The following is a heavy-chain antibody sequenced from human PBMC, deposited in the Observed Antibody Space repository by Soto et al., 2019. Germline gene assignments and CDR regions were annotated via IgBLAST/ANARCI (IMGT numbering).Heavy chain of an antibody. CDR1: GGTFSSYA. CDR2: IIPIFGTA. CDR3: ARRGMIVVRPNYYYYGMDV. V-gene: IGHV1-69*13. J-gene: IGHJ6*02. D-gene: IGHD3-22*01. Sequence: GASVKVSCKASGGTFSSYAISWVRQAPGQGLEWMGGIIPIFGTANYAQKFQGRVTITADESTSTAYMELSSLRSEDTAVYYCARRGMIVVRPNYYYYGMDVWGQGTTVTVSS.